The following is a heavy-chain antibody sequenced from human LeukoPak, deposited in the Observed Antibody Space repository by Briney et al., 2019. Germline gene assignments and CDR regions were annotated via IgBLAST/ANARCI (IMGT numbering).Heavy chain of an antibody. CDR2: INHSGIT. CDR1: GGSFSGYY. Sequence: PSETLSLTCAVYGGSFSGYYWSCIRQPPGKGLEWIGEINHSGITNYNPSLKSRGTISVDTSKNQFSLKLSSVTAADTAVYYCARGRGVPKRNHNTGRWFDPWGQGTLVTVSS. V-gene: IGHV4-34*01. J-gene: IGHJ5*02. CDR3: ARGRGVPKRNHNTGRWFDP. D-gene: IGHD1-14*01.